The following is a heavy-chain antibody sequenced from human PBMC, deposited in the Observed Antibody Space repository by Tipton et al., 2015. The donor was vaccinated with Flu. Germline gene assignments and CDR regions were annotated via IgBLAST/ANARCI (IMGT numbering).Heavy chain of an antibody. CDR2: ISSSSSYI. D-gene: IGHD3-22*01. CDR1: GFTFESYW. CDR3: ARAYDSSGYYFAPDYYYGMDV. J-gene: IGHJ6*02. Sequence: SLRLSCEASGFTFESYWMNWVRQAPGKGLEWVSSISSSSSYIYYANSVKGRFTISRDNAKNSLYLQMNSLRAEDTAVYYCARAYDSSGYYFAPDYYYGMDVWGQGTTVTVSS. V-gene: IGHV3-21*01.